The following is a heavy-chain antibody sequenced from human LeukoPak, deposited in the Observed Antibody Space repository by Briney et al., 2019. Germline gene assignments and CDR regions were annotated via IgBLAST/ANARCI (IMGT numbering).Heavy chain of an antibody. V-gene: IGHV3-30*03. CDR1: GFTFSSYG. CDR2: ISYDGSNK. CDR3: ATSNAFDI. Sequence: WGSLRLSCAASGFTFSSYGIHWVRQAPGKGLEWVAVISYDGSNKYYADSVKGRFTISRDNSKNTLYLQMNSLRAEDTAVYYCATSNAFDIWGQGTMVTVSS. J-gene: IGHJ3*02.